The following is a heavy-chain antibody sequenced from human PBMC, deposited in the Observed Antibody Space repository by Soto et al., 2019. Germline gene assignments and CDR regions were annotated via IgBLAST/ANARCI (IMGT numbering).Heavy chain of an antibody. J-gene: IGHJ3*02. CDR1: GFTFSNAW. CDR3: THHPTYDFWSGYPEDDAFDI. CDR2: IKSKTDGGTT. D-gene: IGHD3-3*01. V-gene: IGHV3-15*01. Sequence: PGGSQRLSCAASGFTFSNAWMSWVRQAPGKGLEWVGRIKSKTDGGTTDYAAPVKGRFTISRDDSKNTLYLQMNSLKTMDAAVYYCTHHPTYDFWSGYPEDDAFDIWGQGTMVTVSS.